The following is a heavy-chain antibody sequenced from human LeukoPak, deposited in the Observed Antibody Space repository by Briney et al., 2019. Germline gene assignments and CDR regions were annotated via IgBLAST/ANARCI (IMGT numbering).Heavy chain of an antibody. CDR1: GGSISSYY. CDR3: ARENVLLWFGEFDY. D-gene: IGHD3-10*01. V-gene: IGHV4-59*12. Sequence: SETLSLTCTVSGGSISSYYWSWIRQPPGKGLEWIGYMYNSGSTNYNPSLKSRVTISIDMSKNQFSLRLNSVTPEDTAVYYCARENVLLWFGEFDYWGQGTLVTVSS. CDR2: MYNSGST. J-gene: IGHJ4*02.